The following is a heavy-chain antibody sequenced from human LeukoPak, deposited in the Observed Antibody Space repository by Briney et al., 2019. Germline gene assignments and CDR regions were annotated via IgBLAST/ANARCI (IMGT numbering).Heavy chain of an antibody. J-gene: IGHJ5*02. CDR3: ARVQASAWFDP. D-gene: IGHD1-1*01. Sequence: SETLSLTCTVSGGSISSYYWSWIRQPPGKGLEWIGYIYYSGSTNYNPSLKSRVTISVDTSKNQFSLKLSSVTAADTAVYYCARVQASAWFDPWGQGTLVTVSS. CDR2: IYYSGST. V-gene: IGHV4-59*01. CDR1: GGSISSYY.